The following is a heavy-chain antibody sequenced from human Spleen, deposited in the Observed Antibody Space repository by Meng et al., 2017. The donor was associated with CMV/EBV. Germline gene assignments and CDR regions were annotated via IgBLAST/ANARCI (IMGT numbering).Heavy chain of an antibody. J-gene: IGHJ6*02. CDR2: IRYDGSNK. Sequence: GESLKISCAASGFTFSSYGMHWVRQAPGKGLEWVAFIRYDGSNKYYADSVKGRFTISRDNSKNTLYLQMNSLRAEDTAVYYCARDLAPAGSNYYYYGMDVWGQGTTVTVSS. CDR1: GFTFSSYG. D-gene: IGHD3-10*01. CDR3: ARDLAPAGSNYYYYGMDV. V-gene: IGHV3-30*02.